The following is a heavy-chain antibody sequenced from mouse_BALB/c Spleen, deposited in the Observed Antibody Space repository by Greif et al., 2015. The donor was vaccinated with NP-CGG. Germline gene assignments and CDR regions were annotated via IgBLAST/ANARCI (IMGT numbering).Heavy chain of an antibody. CDR1: GFNIKDYY. CDR3: NGIYYGYDGGVFDY. CDR2: IDPENGDT. V-gene: IGHV14-4*02. D-gene: IGHD2-2*01. J-gene: IGHJ2*01. Sequence: VQLQQSGAELVRSGASVKLSCTASGFNIKDYYMHWVKQRPEQGLEWIGWIDPENGDTEYAPKFQGKATMTADTSSNTAYLQLSSLTSEDTAVYYCNGIYYGYDGGVFDYWGQGTTLTVSS.